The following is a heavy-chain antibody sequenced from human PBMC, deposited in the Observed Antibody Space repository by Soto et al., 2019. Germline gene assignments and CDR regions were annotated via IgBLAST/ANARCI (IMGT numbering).Heavy chain of an antibody. J-gene: IGHJ6*02. V-gene: IGHV1-46*01. CDR1: GYTFTIYA. Sequence: ASVKVSCKAAGYTFTIYAMHWVRQAPRQGLEWMGIINPSGGSTSYAQKFQGRVTMTRDTSTSTVYMELSSLRAEDTAVYYCATYYGSGTYFPDHYYYGMDVWGQGTTVTVSS. CDR2: INPSGGST. D-gene: IGHD3-10*01. CDR3: ATYYGSGTYFPDHYYYGMDV.